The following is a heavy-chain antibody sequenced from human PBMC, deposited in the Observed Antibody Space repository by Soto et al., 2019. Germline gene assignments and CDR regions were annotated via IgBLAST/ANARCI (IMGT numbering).Heavy chain of an antibody. J-gene: IGHJ3*02. CDR2: ISSSSSTI. V-gene: IGHV3-48*01. CDR3: ARERRTSFGVVIDPYDAFDI. CDR1: GFTFSSYS. D-gene: IGHD3-3*01. Sequence: EVQLVESGGGLVQPGGSLRLSCAASGFTFSSYSMNWVRQAPGKGLEWVSYISSSSSTIYYADSVKGRFTISRDNAKNSLYLQMNSLRAEDTAVYYCARERRTSFGVVIDPYDAFDIWGQGTMVTVSS.